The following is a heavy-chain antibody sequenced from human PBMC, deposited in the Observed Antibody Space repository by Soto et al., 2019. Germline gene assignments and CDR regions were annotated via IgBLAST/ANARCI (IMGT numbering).Heavy chain of an antibody. J-gene: IGHJ6*02. Sequence: GASVKVSCKASGYTFTSYYMHWVRQAPGQGLEWMGIINPSGGSTSYAQKFQRRVTMTRDTSTSTVYMELSSLRSEDTAVYYCARDTGSVVLMVYAYIDYYYGMDVWGQGTTVTVSS. D-gene: IGHD2-8*01. CDR3: ARDTGSVVLMVYAYIDYYYGMDV. CDR2: INPSGGST. V-gene: IGHV1-46*01. CDR1: GYTFTSYY.